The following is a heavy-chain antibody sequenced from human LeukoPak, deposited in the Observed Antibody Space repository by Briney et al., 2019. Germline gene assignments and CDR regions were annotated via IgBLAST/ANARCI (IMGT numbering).Heavy chain of an antibody. CDR1: GGSISSSSYY. D-gene: IGHD6-6*01. J-gene: IGHJ4*02. Sequence: SETLSLTCTVSGGSISSSSYYWGWIRQPPGKGLEWIGSIYYSGSTYYNPSLKSRVTISVDTSKNQFSLKLSSVTAADTAVYYCARGPYSSSSFPYWGQGTLVTVSS. CDR2: IYYSGST. CDR3: ARGPYSSSSFPY. V-gene: IGHV4-39*07.